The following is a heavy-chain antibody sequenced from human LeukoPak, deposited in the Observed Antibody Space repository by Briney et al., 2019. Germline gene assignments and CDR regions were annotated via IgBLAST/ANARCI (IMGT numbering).Heavy chain of an antibody. J-gene: IGHJ4*02. CDR2: ISRTGITT. CDR3: AKDEWELIFDL. Sequence: GGSLRVSCVVSGFTFSNYAMSWVRQAPGKGLEWVAAISRTGITTYYADSVRGRFIISRDNSKNTLFLQLNSLRVEDTALYYCAKDEWELIFDLWGQGTLVAVSS. CDR1: GFTFSNYA. V-gene: IGHV3-23*01. D-gene: IGHD1-26*01.